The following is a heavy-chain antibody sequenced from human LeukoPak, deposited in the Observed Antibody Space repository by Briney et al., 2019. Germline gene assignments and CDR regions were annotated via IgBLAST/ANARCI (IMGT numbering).Heavy chain of an antibody. CDR2: ISAYNGNT. Sequence: ASVKVSCKASGYTFTSYGISWVRQAPGQGLEWMGWISAYNGNTNYAQKLQGRVTMTTDTSTSTAYMELRSLRSDDTAVYYCARDGTYYGSGSYYFYWGQGTLVTVSS. V-gene: IGHV1-18*01. CDR3: ARDGTYYGSGSYYFY. CDR1: GYTFTSYG. D-gene: IGHD3-10*01. J-gene: IGHJ4*02.